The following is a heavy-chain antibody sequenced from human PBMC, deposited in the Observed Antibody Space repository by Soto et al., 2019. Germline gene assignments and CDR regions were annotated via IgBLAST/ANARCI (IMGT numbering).Heavy chain of an antibody. D-gene: IGHD1-7*01. CDR3: ARGGRGGSTGTTVY. CDR1: GFTFSSYT. V-gene: IGHV3-21*01. CDR2: ISSSGSYI. Sequence: EVQLVESGGGLVKPGGSLRLSCAASGFTFSSYTMNWVRQAPGKGLEWVSSISSSGSYIYYADSMEGRFTISRDNAKNSLYLQMNSLRAGDTAVYYCARGGRGGSTGTTVYWGQGTLVTVSS. J-gene: IGHJ4*02.